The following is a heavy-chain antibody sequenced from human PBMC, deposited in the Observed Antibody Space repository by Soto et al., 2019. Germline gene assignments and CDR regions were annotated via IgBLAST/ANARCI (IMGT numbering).Heavy chain of an antibody. J-gene: IGHJ3*02. V-gene: IGHV3-23*01. CDR3: AKGLIEYDLLDAFDI. CDR1: GFTFSSYA. CDR2: ISGSGGST. D-gene: IGHD3-22*01. Sequence: GESLKISCAASGFTFSSYAMSWVHQAPGKGLEWVSAISGSGGSTYYADSVKGRFTISRDNSKNTLYLQMNSLRAEDTAVYYCAKGLIEYDLLDAFDIWGQGTMVTVSS.